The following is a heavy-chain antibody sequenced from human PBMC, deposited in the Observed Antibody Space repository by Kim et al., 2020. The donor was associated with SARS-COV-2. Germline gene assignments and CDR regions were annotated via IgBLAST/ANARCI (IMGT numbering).Heavy chain of an antibody. CDR3: ARDIDPSRYCSGGRCSDFEL. D-gene: IGHD2-15*01. Sequence: SETLSLTCTVSGYSISSGYYWGWIRQPPGKGLEWIGSIYHSGSTYYNPSLKSRVTISVDTSKNQFSLQLSSVTAADTAVYYCARDIDPSRYCSGGRCSDFELWGRGTLVTVSS. CDR1: GYSISSGYY. CDR2: IYHSGST. V-gene: IGHV4-38-2*02. J-gene: IGHJ2*01.